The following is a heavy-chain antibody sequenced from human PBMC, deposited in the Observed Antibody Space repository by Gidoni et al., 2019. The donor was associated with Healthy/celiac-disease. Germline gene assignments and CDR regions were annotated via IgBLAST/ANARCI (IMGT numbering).Heavy chain of an antibody. D-gene: IGHD3-10*01. J-gene: IGHJ4*02. Sequence: QVQLVQSGAEVKKPVASVKVSCKVSGYTLTELSMHWVRQAPGKGLEWMGGFDPEDGETIYAQKFQGRVTMTEDTSTDTAYMELSSLRSEDTAVYYCATAGSMRVTMVRGTYYFDYWGQGTLVTVSS. CDR3: ATAGSMRVTMVRGTYYFDY. CDR1: GYTLTELS. CDR2: FDPEDGET. V-gene: IGHV1-24*01.